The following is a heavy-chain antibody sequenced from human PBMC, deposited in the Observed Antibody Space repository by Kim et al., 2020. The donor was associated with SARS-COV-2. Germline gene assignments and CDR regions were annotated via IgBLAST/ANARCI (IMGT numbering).Heavy chain of an antibody. V-gene: IGHV4-34*01. J-gene: IGHJ6*01. CDR1: GGSFRDYY. D-gene: IGHD3-9*01. CDR3: ARAYSLQYLDWTATTYYY. Sequence: SETLSLTCAVQGGSFRDYYWTWIRQSPGNGLEWIGEISYGGNTKYNPSLGSRVTLSIDTSRNHFSLRMTSVTAADTAVYFCARAYSLQYLDWTATTYYY. CDR2: ISYGGNT.